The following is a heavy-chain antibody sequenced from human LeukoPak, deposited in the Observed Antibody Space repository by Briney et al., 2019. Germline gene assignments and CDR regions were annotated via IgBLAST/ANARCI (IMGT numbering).Heavy chain of an antibody. CDR2: INPNSGGT. Sequence: ASVKVSCKASGYTFTDYYMHWVRQAPGQGLEWLGWINPNSGGTNYAQKFQGRVTMTRDTSISTAYMELSRLRSDDTAVYYCAREYYDSSAYNQEAFDYWGQGTLVTVSS. D-gene: IGHD3-22*01. CDR1: GYTFTDYY. J-gene: IGHJ4*02. CDR3: AREYYDSSAYNQEAFDY. V-gene: IGHV1-2*02.